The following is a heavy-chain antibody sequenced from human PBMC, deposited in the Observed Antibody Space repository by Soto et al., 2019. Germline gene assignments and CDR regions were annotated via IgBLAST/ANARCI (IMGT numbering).Heavy chain of an antibody. CDR3: AAGSRLLKDSSGLLPGY. J-gene: IGHJ4*02. CDR2: IVVGSGNT. CDR1: GFTFTSSA. D-gene: IGHD6-19*01. Sequence: QMQLVQSGPEVKKPGTSVKVSCKASGFTFTSSAVQWVRQARGQRLEWIGWIVVGSGNTNYAQKFQERVTITRDMSTSTAYMELSSLRSEDTAVYYCAAGSRLLKDSSGLLPGYWGQGTLVTVSS. V-gene: IGHV1-58*01.